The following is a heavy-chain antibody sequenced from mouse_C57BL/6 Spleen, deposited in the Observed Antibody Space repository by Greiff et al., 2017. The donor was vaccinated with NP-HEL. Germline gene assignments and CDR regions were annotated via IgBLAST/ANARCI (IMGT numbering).Heavy chain of an antibody. J-gene: IGHJ3*01. CDR2: INPSSGYT. Sequence: VQLQQSGAELAKPGASVKLSCKASGYTFTSYWMHWVKQRPGQGLEWIGYINPSSGYTKYNQKFKGKATLTADKSSSTAYMQLSSLTYEDSAVYYCANYYGNSWFAYWGQGTLVTVSA. D-gene: IGHD2-1*01. V-gene: IGHV1-7*01. CDR3: ANYYGNSWFAY. CDR1: GYTFTSYW.